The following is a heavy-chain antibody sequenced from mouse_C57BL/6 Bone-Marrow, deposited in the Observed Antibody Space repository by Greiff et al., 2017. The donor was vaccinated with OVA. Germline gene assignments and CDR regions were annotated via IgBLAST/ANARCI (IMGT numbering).Heavy chain of an antibody. D-gene: IGHD2-3*01. CDR1: GFNIKDDY. CDR3: TTGGWLPLPYYFDY. V-gene: IGHV14-4*01. Sequence: VHVKQSGAELVRPGASVKLSCTASGFNIKDDYMHWVKQRPEQGLEWIGWIDPENGDTEYASKFQGKATITADTSSNTAYLQLSSLTSEDTAVYYCTTGGWLPLPYYFDYWGQGTTLTVSS. J-gene: IGHJ2*01. CDR2: IDPENGDT.